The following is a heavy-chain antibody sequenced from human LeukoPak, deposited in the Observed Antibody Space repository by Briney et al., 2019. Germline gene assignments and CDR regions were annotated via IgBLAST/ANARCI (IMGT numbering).Heavy chain of an antibody. V-gene: IGHV3-7*01. CDR2: IKQDGSEK. J-gene: IGHJ4*02. CDR3: ARDRSAYSSSSVDY. Sequence: PGGSLRLSCAASGFTFSSYWMSWVRQAPGKGLEWVANIKQDGSEKYYVDSVKGRFTISRDNAKNSLYLQMNSLRAEGTAVYYCARDRSAYSSSSVDYWGQGTLVTVSS. CDR1: GFTFSSYW. D-gene: IGHD6-6*01.